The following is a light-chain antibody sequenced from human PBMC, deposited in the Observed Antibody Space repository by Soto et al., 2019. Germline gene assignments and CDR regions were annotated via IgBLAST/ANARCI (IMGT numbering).Light chain of an antibody. Sequence: EIVLTQSPGTLSLSPGERATLSCRTSQSVNSHLAWYQHKPGQAPRLLIYDASNRATGIPARFSGSGSGTDFTLTISSLEPEDFAVYYCQQRSNCPITFGQGTRLEIK. CDR3: QQRSNCPIT. J-gene: IGKJ5*01. CDR1: QSVNSH. CDR2: DAS. V-gene: IGKV3-11*01.